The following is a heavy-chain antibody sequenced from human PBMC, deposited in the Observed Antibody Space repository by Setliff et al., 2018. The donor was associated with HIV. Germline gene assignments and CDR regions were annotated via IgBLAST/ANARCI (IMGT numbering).Heavy chain of an antibody. J-gene: IGHJ4*02. Sequence: SVKVSCKASGGTFSSYAISWVRQAPGQGLEWMGGVIPILGIANYAQKFQGRVTITADKSTSTAYMELSSLRSEDTAIYYCARDPGRTAAGTEYFDYWGQGVLVTVSS. CDR2: VIPILGIA. CDR1: GGTFSSYA. V-gene: IGHV1-69*10. D-gene: IGHD6-13*01. CDR3: ARDPGRTAAGTEYFDY.